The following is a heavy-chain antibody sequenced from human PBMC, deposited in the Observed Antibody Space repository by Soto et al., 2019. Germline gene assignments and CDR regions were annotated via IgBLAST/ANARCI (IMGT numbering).Heavy chain of an antibody. J-gene: IGHJ1*01. D-gene: IGHD3-22*01. V-gene: IGHV3-23*01. Sequence: GGSLRLSCAASGFTFSSYAMSWVRQAPGKGLEWVSAISGSGGSTYYADSVKGRFTISRDNSKNTLYLQMNSLRAEDTAVYYCAKNYYDSSGYYYALEYFQHWGQCTLVTVSS. CDR3: AKNYYDSSGYYYALEYFQH. CDR2: ISGSGGST. CDR1: GFTFSSYA.